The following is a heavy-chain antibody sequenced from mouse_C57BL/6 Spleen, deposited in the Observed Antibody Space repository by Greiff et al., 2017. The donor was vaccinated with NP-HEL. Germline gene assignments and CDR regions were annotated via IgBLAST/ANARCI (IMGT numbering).Heavy chain of an antibody. D-gene: IGHD1-1*02. V-gene: IGHV3-6*01. CDR1: GYSITSGYY. CDR3: AREGGKGYAMDY. Sequence: VQLQQSGPGLVKPSQSLSLTCSVTGYSITSGYYWNWIRQFPGNNLEWMGYISYDGSNNYNPSLKNRISITRDTSKNQFFLKLNSVTTEDTATYYCAREGGKGYAMDYWGQGTSVTVSS. CDR2: ISYDGSN. J-gene: IGHJ4*01.